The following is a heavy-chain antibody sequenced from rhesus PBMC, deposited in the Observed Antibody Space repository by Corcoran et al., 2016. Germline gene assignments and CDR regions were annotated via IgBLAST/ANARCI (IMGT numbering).Heavy chain of an antibody. D-gene: IGHD2-2*01. CDR2: IYDRTGKT. Sequence: QVQLQESGPGLVKPSETLSLTCALSGGSISGGYDWCWIRQPPGKGREWIGYIYDRTGKTNYKPTRKNRATIAKDTSKNHVYLNLKSMTAADTAVYYCARRDISLQSLDYWGKGILVTVSS. J-gene: IGHJ4*01. CDR1: GGSISGGYD. V-gene: IGHV4-76*01. CDR3: ARRDISLQSLDY.